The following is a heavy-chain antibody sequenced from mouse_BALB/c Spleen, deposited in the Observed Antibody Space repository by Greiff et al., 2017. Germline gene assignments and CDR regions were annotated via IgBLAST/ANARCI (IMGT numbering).Heavy chain of an antibody. CDR2: ISTYYGDA. CDR1: GYTFTDYA. V-gene: IGHV1S137*01. J-gene: IGHJ3*01. CDR3: ARDGTWFAY. Sequence: QVQLQQSGAELVRPGVSVKISCKGSGYTFTDYAMHWVKQSHAKSLEWIGVISTYYGDASYNQKFKGKATMTVDKSSSTAYMELARLTSEDSAIYYCARDGTWFAYWGQGTLVTVSA.